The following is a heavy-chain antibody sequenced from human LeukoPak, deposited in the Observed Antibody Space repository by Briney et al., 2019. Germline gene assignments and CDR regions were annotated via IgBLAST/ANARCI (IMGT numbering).Heavy chain of an antibody. Sequence: SVKVSCKASGGTFSSYAISWVRQAPGQGLEWMGGIIPIFGTANYAQKFQGRVTITADKSTSTAYMELSSLRSEDTAVYYCARAIAAAGTLHGFDPWGQGTLVTVSS. CDR2: IIPIFGTA. CDR1: GGTFSSYA. J-gene: IGHJ5*02. D-gene: IGHD6-13*01. V-gene: IGHV1-69*06. CDR3: ARAIAAAGTLHGFDP.